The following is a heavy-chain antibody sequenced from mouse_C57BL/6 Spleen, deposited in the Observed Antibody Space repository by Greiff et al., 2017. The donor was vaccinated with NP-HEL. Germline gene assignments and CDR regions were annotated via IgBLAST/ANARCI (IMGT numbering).Heavy chain of an antibody. CDR2: INPNNGGT. V-gene: IGHV1-26*01. D-gene: IGHD1-1*01. Sequence: VQLQQSGPELVKPGASVKISCKASGYTFTDYYMNWVKQSHGKSLEWIGDINPNNGGTSYNQKFKGKATLTVDKSSSTAYMELRSLTSEDSAVYYCARSGTVVPYFDYWGQGTTLTVSS. CDR3: ARSGTVVPYFDY. J-gene: IGHJ2*01. CDR1: GYTFTDYY.